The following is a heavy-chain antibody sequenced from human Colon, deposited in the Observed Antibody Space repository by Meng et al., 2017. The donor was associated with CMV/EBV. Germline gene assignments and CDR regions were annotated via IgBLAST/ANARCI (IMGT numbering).Heavy chain of an antibody. CDR2: ISSSGSTI. J-gene: IGHJ4*02. Sequence: GGSLRLSCAASGFSFSDYYMNWVHQAPGKGLEWVSYISSSGSTIYYADSVKGRFTISRDNAKNSLYLQMNSLRAEDTAVYYCARGSDFWSGYLNYWGQGTLVTVSS. CDR3: ARGSDFWSGYLNY. D-gene: IGHD3-3*01. V-gene: IGHV3-11*01. CDR1: GFSFSDYY.